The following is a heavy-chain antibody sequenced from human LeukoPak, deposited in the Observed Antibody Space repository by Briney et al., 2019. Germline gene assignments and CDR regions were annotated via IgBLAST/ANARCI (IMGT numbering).Heavy chain of an antibody. CDR3: SRSAYYDGSGNYYDY. Sequence: GGSLRLPCAASGFTFGGYWMYWVRQAPGKGLVWVSRISDGGSTTTYADSVKGRFTISRDNAKNTLYLQMNGLRAEDTAVYYCSRSAYYDGSGNYYDYWGQGTLVTVSS. J-gene: IGHJ4*02. CDR1: GFTFGGYW. D-gene: IGHD3-22*01. CDR2: ISDGGSTT. V-gene: IGHV3-74*01.